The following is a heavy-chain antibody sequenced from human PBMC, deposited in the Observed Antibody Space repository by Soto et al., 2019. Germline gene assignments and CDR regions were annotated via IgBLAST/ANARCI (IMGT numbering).Heavy chain of an antibody. D-gene: IGHD2-21*02. CDR2: INGYNGNT. J-gene: IGHJ6*02. V-gene: IGHV1-18*01. CDR3: AREGTAPYYYYGMDV. CDR1: GYTFTTYG. Sequence: QVQLEQSGAEVKKPGDSMKVSCKASGYTFTTYGISWVRQAPGQGLEWMGWINGYNGNTDYPQKLQCSVTITTDSSTSTAYMELRSLRSDDTAVYYCAREGTAPYYYYGMDVWGQGTTVTVSS.